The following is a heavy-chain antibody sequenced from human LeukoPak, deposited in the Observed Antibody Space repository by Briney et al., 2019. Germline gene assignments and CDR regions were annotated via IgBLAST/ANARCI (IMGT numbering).Heavy chain of an antibody. CDR2: INPNSGGT. CDR1: GYTFTGYY. Sequence: GASVKVSCKASGYTFTGYYMHWVRQAPGQGLEGMGWINPNSGGTNYAQKFQGRVTMTRDTSISTAYMELSRLRSDDTAVYYCARALAIVVVPAAMGNWFDPWGQGTLVTVSS. CDR3: ARALAIVVVPAAMGNWFDP. V-gene: IGHV1-2*02. D-gene: IGHD2-2*01. J-gene: IGHJ5*02.